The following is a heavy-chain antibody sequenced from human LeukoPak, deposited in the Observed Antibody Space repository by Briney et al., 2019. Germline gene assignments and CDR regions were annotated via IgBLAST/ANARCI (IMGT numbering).Heavy chain of an antibody. CDR1: GYTFTSYD. Sequence: GSVKVSCKASGYTFTSYDINWVRQATGQGLEWMGWMNPNSGNTGYAQKFQGRVTMTRNTSISTAYMELSSLRSEDTAVYYCARVLYSSSWYGDYNWFDPWGRGTLVTVSS. D-gene: IGHD6-13*01. V-gene: IGHV1-8*01. CDR2: MNPNSGNT. J-gene: IGHJ5*02. CDR3: ARVLYSSSWYGDYNWFDP.